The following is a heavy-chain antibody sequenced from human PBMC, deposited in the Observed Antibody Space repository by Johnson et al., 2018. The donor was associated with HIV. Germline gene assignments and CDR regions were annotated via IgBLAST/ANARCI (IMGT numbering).Heavy chain of an antibody. J-gene: IGHJ3*02. D-gene: IGHD6-6*01. V-gene: IGHV3-30*02. CDR3: ARDETPSDSSYDAFDI. CDR1: GFIFNSYG. Sequence: QVQLVESGGGVVQPGGSLRLSCAASGFIFNSYGMHWVRQAPGKGLEWVAFIRYDGSNNYYADSVKGRFTISRDNSKNTLYLQMNSLRAEDTAVYYCARDETPSDSSYDAFDIWGQGTMVTVSS. CDR2: IRYDGSNN.